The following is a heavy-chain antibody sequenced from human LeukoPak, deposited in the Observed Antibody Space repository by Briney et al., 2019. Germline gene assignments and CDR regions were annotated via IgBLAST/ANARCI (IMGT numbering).Heavy chain of an antibody. V-gene: IGHV1-46*01. Sequence: ASVTVSCKASGYTFTNYYMQWVRQAPGQGLEWMGIINASGGGTRYAQKFQGRVTMTRDTSTNTVYMEMSSLRSEDTAVYYCARHPDYGDYGRGDYYYGMDVWGQGTTVIVSS. CDR3: ARHPDYGDYGRGDYYYGMDV. CDR2: INASGGGT. J-gene: IGHJ6*02. D-gene: IGHD4-17*01. CDR1: GYTFTNYY.